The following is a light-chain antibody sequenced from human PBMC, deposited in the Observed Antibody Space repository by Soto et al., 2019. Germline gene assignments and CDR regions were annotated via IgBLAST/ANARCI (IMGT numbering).Light chain of an antibody. CDR3: QQYNSWPIT. Sequence: EVLMTQSPDTLYVSPGERVTLSCRASQSVSDNLAWYQQKPGQGPRLLVYRASTRTLGIPARFSGSESGTEFTLTISNLQPEDFSFYYCQQYNSWPITFGQGTRLE. CDR1: QSVSDN. J-gene: IGKJ5*01. V-gene: IGKV3-15*01. CDR2: RAS.